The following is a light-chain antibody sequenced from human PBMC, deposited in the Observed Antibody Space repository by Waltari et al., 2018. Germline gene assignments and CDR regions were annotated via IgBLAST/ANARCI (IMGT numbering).Light chain of an antibody. Sequence: EIVLTQSPATLSLSPGERATLSCRASQSVSSYLAWYQQKTGQAPRLLIYDASNRATGIPARFSGRWSGTDFTLTSSSLEPEDFAVYYCQQRSNWWTFGQGTKVEIK. CDR2: DAS. V-gene: IGKV3-11*01. J-gene: IGKJ1*01. CDR3: QQRSNWWT. CDR1: QSVSSY.